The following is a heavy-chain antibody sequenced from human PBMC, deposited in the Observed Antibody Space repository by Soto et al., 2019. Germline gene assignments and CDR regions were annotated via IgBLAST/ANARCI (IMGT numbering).Heavy chain of an antibody. V-gene: IGHV4-30-4*01. J-gene: IGHJ5*02. CDR3: ARSSHRGRGFSYWFDP. CDR1: GGSITSGNYY. Sequence: QVQLQESGPGLVKPSETLSLTCTVSGGSITSGNYYWSWIRLPPGKGLEWIGYVYYSGTTYYNPPVKCRVTISIDTSKNHFCLKLSSVTAADTAVHYCARSSHRGRGFSYWFDPWGQGTLVTVSS. CDR2: VYYSGTT. D-gene: IGHD3-22*01.